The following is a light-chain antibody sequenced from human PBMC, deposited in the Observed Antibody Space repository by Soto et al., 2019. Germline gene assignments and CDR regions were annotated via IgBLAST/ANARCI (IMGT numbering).Light chain of an antibody. CDR2: GAS. V-gene: IGKV3-15*01. J-gene: IGKJ1*01. CDR1: QSVSSN. CDR3: QQYNNWPRRT. Sequence: EIVMTQSTATLSVSPGERATLSCRASQSVSSNLAWYQQKPGQAPRLLIYGASTRATGIPARFSGSGSGTEFTLTISTLQSEDFAVYYCQQYNNWPRRTFGQGTKVDI.